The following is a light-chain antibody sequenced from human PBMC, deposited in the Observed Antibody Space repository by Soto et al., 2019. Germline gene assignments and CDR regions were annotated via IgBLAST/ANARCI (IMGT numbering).Light chain of an antibody. CDR2: DDN. Sequence: QSALTQPPSVSAAPGQKVTISCSGSSSNIGGNSVSWYQQLPGTAPKLLIYDDNKRPSGIPDRFSGSKSGTSATLGITGIQTGDEADYYGGSWDSSLSAYVFGTGTKVTVL. CDR1: SSNIGGNS. V-gene: IGLV1-51*01. CDR3: GSWDSSLSAYV. J-gene: IGLJ1*01.